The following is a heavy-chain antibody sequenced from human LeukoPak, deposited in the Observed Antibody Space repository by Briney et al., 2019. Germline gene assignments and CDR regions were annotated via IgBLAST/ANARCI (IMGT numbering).Heavy chain of an antibody. Sequence: GGSLRLSSAAARPTLKNKAMTGVRQAPGKGLEWVSSITASGDRTFNADSMKGRFTISRDNSKNTMYLLMNSLRAEDTALYYCARSTAASAPDYWGQGTLVTVSS. CDR2: ITASGDRT. CDR1: RPTLKNKA. CDR3: ARSTAASAPDY. V-gene: IGHV3-23*01. J-gene: IGHJ4*02. D-gene: IGHD6-13*01.